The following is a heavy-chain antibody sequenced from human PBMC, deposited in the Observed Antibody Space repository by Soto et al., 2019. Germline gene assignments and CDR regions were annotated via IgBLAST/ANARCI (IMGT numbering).Heavy chain of an antibody. Sequence: QVQLQESGPGLVKPSQTLSLTCTVSGGSISSGGYYWSWIRQHPGKGLEWIGYIYYSGSTYYNPSLKSRVTISVDTSKNQFSLKLSSVTAADTAVYYCARESRSLTIFGVGPGGFDPWGQGTLVTVSS. D-gene: IGHD3-3*01. CDR1: GGSISSGGYY. V-gene: IGHV4-31*03. CDR2: IYYSGST. CDR3: ARESRSLTIFGVGPGGFDP. J-gene: IGHJ5*02.